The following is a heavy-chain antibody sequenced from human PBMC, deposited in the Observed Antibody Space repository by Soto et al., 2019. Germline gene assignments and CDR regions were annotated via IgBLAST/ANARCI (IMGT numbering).Heavy chain of an antibody. Sequence: SETLSLTCAVYGGSFSGYYWSWIRQPPGKGLEWIGEINHSGSTNYNPSLKSRVTISVDTSKNQFSLKLSSVTAADTAVYYCARSTQARVLEWLLSGNWFDPWGQGTLVTVSS. CDR3: ARSTQARVLEWLLSGNWFDP. CDR2: INHSGST. J-gene: IGHJ5*02. V-gene: IGHV4-34*01. D-gene: IGHD3-3*01. CDR1: GGSFSGYY.